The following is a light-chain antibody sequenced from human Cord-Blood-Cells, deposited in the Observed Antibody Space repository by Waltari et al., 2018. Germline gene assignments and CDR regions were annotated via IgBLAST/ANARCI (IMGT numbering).Light chain of an antibody. CDR3: QQYNSYSYT. J-gene: IGKJ2*01. CDR2: DAS. Sequence: DIQMTQSPSTLSASVGDRVTIPCRAIQSISSWLAWYQQKPGNAPKLLIYDASSLESGVPSRFSGSGSGTEFTLTISSLQPDDFATYYCQQYNSYSYTFGQGTKLEIK. V-gene: IGKV1-5*01. CDR1: QSISSW.